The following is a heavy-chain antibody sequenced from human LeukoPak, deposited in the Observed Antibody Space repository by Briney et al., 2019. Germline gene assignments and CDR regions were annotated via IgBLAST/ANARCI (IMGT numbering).Heavy chain of an antibody. D-gene: IGHD6-19*01. Sequence: PGGSLRLSCAVSGFTFSSCAMSWVRQAPGKGLEWVSGISGGGGGTNYADSVKGRFTISRDNPKNTLYLEMNHLRVEDTAVYYCAKDRWEQWLGVSYYDYGMDVWGKGTTVTVSS. J-gene: IGHJ6*04. CDR2: ISGGGGGT. CDR3: AKDRWEQWLGVSYYDYGMDV. CDR1: GFTFSSCA. V-gene: IGHV3-23*01.